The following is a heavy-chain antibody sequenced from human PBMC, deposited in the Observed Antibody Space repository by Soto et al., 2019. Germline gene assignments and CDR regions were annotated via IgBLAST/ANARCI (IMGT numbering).Heavy chain of an antibody. CDR1: GFSLSTSGVG. Sequence: QITLKESGPTLVKPTQTLTLTCTFSGFSLSTSGVGVGWIRQHPGKALEWLALIYWDDDKRYSPSLKSRLTITKETYQNQVVLTMTSMDPVDTATYYCAHYFYGVTDHWGQGTLVTVSS. D-gene: IGHD4-17*01. J-gene: IGHJ4*02. V-gene: IGHV2-5*02. CDR3: AHYFYGVTDH. CDR2: IYWDDDK.